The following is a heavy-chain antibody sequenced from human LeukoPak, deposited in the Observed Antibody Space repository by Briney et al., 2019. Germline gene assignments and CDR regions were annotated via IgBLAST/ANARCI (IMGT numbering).Heavy chain of an antibody. CDR2: IKQDGSEK. J-gene: IGHJ6*02. CDR1: GFTFSSYW. Sequence: GGSLRLSCAASGFTFSSYWMSWVRQAPGKGLEWVANIKQDGSEKYYVDSVKGRFTISRDNAKNSLYLQMNSLRAEDTAVYYCARARGGSESYGMDVWGQGTTVIVSS. V-gene: IGHV3-7*01. CDR3: ARARGGSESYGMDV. D-gene: IGHD3-10*01.